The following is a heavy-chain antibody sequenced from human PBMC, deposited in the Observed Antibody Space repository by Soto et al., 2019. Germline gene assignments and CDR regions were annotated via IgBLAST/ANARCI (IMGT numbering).Heavy chain of an antibody. CDR1: GFTFSDEW. Sequence: EVQLVESGGVLIKPGGSLRLSCAASGFTFSDEWMNWVRQAPGKGLEWVGRIKNKPNGETTDYAAPVKGRFTISRDDSKSRLYLQMNNLQTDDTAVYYCTRGNYGAFHHWGQGTLVTVSS. J-gene: IGHJ3*01. D-gene: IGHD1-7*01. CDR2: IKNKPNGETT. CDR3: TRGNYGAFHH. V-gene: IGHV3-15*07.